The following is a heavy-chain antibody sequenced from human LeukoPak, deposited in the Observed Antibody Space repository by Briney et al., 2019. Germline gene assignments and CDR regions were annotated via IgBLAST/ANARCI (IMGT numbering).Heavy chain of an antibody. CDR1: GFTFSGFG. CDR2: IRYDGSAK. D-gene: IGHD3-3*01. V-gene: IGHV3-30*02. CDR3: ATWAATLLGTDH. Sequence: GGSLRLSCAASGFTFSGFGMYWVRQAPGKGLEWVAFIRYDGSAKFYSESVKGRFTISRDNSKNTLFLQMGSLRADDTALYYCATWAATLLGTDHWGQGTLVTVSS. J-gene: IGHJ5*02.